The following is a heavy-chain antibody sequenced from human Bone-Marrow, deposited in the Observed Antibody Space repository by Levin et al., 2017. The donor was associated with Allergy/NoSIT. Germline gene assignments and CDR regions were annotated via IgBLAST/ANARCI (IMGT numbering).Heavy chain of an antibody. D-gene: IGHD4-17*01. CDR3: ARDRDDYGDPDGAFDI. CDR2: LSGSSTTI. V-gene: IGHV3-48*02. CDR1: GFTFSSFG. Sequence: AGGSLRLSCAASGFTFSSFGMNWVRQAPGKGLEWLSYLSGSSTTIYYADSMKGRLTISRDNARNSLYLQMNSLRDEDTAVYYCARDRDDYGDPDGAFDIWGQGTMVTVSS. J-gene: IGHJ3*02.